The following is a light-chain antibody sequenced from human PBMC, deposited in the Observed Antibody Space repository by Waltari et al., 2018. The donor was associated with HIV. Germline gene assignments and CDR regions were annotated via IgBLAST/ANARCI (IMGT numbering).Light chain of an antibody. J-gene: IGLJ1*01. CDR2: DTD. CDR3: LLSYSGNLI. Sequence: QAVVTQEPSLTVSPGGTVTLTCGSNTGVVTSGNYPFWFPQKPAQAPRTLIYDTDHTHSWTPARFSGSLLGGKAALTLSGAQPEDEADYYCLLSYSGNLIFGTGTKVTVL. CDR1: TGVVTSGNY. V-gene: IGLV7-46*01.